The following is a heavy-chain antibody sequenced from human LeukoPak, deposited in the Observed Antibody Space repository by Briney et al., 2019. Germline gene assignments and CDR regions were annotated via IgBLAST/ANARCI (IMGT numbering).Heavy chain of an antibody. CDR2: ISGSGART. Sequence: GGSLTLSCAASGFTFSSYAMSWVRQAPGKGLEWVSAISGSGARTYYAGSVKGRFTISRDTSKNTLYLQMNSLRAEDTAVYYCAKDMGEDGSYYLDYWGQGTLVTVSS. CDR1: GFTFSSYA. CDR3: AKDMGEDGSYYLDY. V-gene: IGHV3-23*01. D-gene: IGHD1-26*01. J-gene: IGHJ4*02.